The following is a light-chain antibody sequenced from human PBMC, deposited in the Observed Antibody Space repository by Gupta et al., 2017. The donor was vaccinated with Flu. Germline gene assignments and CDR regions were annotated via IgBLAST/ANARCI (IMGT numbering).Light chain of an antibody. CDR3: QQRSNGPLT. V-gene: IGKV3-11*01. Sequence: ELVLTQSPATLSLSPGERATLSCRASQSVNNYLAWYQQKPGQAPRRFIYDASSRATGIPARFSGSGSGTDVTLSISSLETEDSAVDFCQQRSNGPLTFGGGTKVEIK. CDR1: QSVNNY. J-gene: IGKJ4*01. CDR2: DAS.